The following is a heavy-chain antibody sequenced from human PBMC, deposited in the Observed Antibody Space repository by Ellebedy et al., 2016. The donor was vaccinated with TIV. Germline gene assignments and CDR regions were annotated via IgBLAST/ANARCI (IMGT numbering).Heavy chain of an antibody. V-gene: IGHV3-23*01. D-gene: IGHD3-10*01. Sequence: GESLKISCTASGFTFSSYAMCWVRQAPGKGPEWVAGVNGGGLVIAYADSVKGRFTISRDNSKNTLDLQMNSLRVEDTAVYYCASSRYHYYVGNTIFAYWGQGTLVTVSS. CDR3: ASSRYHYYVGNTIFAY. CDR1: GFTFSSYA. J-gene: IGHJ4*02. CDR2: VNGGGLVI.